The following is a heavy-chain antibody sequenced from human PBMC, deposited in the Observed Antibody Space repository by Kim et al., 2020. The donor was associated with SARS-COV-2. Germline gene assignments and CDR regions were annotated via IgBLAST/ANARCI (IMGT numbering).Heavy chain of an antibody. D-gene: IGHD1-26*01. CDR1: GYTLTELS. CDR2: FDPEDGET. Sequence: ASVKVSCKVSGYTLTELSMHLVRQAPGKGLEWMGGFDPEDGETIYAQKFQGRVTMTEDTSTDTAYMELSSLRSEDTAVYYCATVPPAWGYFGNWGQGTLVTVSS. J-gene: IGHJ4*02. CDR3: ATVPPAWGYFGN. V-gene: IGHV1-24*01.